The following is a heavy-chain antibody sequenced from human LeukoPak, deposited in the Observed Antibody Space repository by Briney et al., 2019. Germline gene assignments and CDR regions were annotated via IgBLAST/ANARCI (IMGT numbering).Heavy chain of an antibody. CDR2: ISAYNGNT. CDR3: ARVARRCSSTSCYIIAAAGTGWFDP. V-gene: IGHV1-18*01. CDR1: GYTFTSYG. D-gene: IGHD2-2*02. J-gene: IGHJ5*02. Sequence: ASVKVSCKASGYTFTSYGISWVRQAPGEGLEWMGWISAYNGNTNYAQKLQGRVTMTTDTSTSTAYMELSSLRSEDTAVYYCARVARRCSSTSCYIIAAAGTGWFDPWGQGTLVTVSS.